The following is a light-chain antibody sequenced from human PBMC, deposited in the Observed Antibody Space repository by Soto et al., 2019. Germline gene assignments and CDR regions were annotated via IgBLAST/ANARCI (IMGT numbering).Light chain of an antibody. CDR3: QQYGSSPAWT. CDR2: AAS. V-gene: IGKV3-20*01. J-gene: IGKJ1*01. CDR1: QSINSNY. Sequence: IVLTQSPGTLSLSPGERATLSCRASQSINSNYLAWYQQKPGRAPRLLIYAASSRATGIPDRFSGGGSETDFTLTISGLEPEDWAVYYCQQYGSSPAWTVGQGTKVEIK.